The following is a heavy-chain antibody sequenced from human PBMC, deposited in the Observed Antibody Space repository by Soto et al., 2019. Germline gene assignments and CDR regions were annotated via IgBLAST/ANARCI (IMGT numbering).Heavy chain of an antibody. J-gene: IGHJ5*01. V-gene: IGHV4-39*01. CDR3: ARHRNYYDSSGLSFGFYWFDS. Sequence: TLSLTCTVSGGSISGSSYYWGWIRQPPGKGLEWIGSMYYSGRTYYNPSLKSRVTISVDTSKNQFSLKLSSVTAADTAVYYCARHRNYYDSSGLSFGFYWFDSWGQGTPVTVSS. D-gene: IGHD3-22*01. CDR1: GGSISGSSYY. CDR2: MYYSGRT.